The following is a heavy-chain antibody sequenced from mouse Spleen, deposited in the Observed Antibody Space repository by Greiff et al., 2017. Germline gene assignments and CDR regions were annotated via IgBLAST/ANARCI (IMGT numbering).Heavy chain of an antibody. CDR3: ARDYGSSSWYFDV. CDR2: ISSGGSYT. D-gene: IGHD1-1*01. V-gene: IGHV5-6*01. Sequence: EVKLVESGGDLVKPGGSLKLSCAASGFTFSSYGMSWVRQTPDKRLEWVATISSGGSYTYYPDSVKGRFTISRDNAKNTLYLQMSSLKSEDTAMYYCARDYGSSSWYFDVWGTGTTVTVSS. CDR1: GFTFSSYG. J-gene: IGHJ1*03.